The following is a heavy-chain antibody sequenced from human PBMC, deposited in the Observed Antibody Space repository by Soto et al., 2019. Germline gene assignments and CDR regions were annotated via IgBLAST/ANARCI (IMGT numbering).Heavy chain of an antibody. Sequence: ASVKVSCKVSGYTLTELSMHWVRQAPGKGLEWMGGFDPEDGETIYAQKFQGRVTMTADTSTDTAYMELSSLRSEDTAVYYCATDQSRVYDSSGYYLAYFDYWGQGTLVTVSS. CDR3: ATDQSRVYDSSGYYLAYFDY. CDR2: FDPEDGET. D-gene: IGHD3-22*01. V-gene: IGHV1-24*01. CDR1: GYTLTELS. J-gene: IGHJ4*02.